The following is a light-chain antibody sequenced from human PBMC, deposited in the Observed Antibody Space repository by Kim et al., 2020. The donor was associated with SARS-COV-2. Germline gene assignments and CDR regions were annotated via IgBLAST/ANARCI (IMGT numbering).Light chain of an antibody. CDR3: LQDDYYPRT. J-gene: IGKJ1*01. CDR2: AAS. Sequence: ALLGHRVTIPCRASQGIRNALGWYQQKPRKAPQLLIYAASRLQSGVPSRFSGSGSGTAFPLTISSLQPEDFATYYCLQDDYYPRTFCQGTKLDI. V-gene: IGKV1-6*01. CDR1: QGIRNA.